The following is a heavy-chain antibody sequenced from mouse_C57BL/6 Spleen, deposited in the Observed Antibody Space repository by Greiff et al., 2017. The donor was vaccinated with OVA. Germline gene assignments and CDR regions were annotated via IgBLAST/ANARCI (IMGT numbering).Heavy chain of an antibody. V-gene: IGHV1-59*01. CDR2: IDPSDSYT. D-gene: IGHD1-1*01. Sequence: QVHVKQPGAELVRPGTSVKLSCKASGYTFTSYWMHWVKQRPGQGLEWIGVIDPSDSYTNYNQKFKGKATLTVDTSSSTAYMQLSSLTSEDSAVYYCARYPLITTVVATDYAMDYWGQGTSVTVSS. CDR1: GYTFTSYW. J-gene: IGHJ4*01. CDR3: ARYPLITTVVATDYAMDY.